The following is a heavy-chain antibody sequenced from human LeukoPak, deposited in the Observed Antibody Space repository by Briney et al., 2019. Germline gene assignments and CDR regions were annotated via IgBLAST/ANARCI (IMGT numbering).Heavy chain of an antibody. CDR1: GLTFTNFW. CDR3: VRSMDV. V-gene: IGHV3-7*01. CDR2: IKQDGSAK. Sequence: GGSLRLSCATSGLTFTNFWMSWVRQAPGKGLEWVANIKQDGSAKYYVDSVRGRFTISRDNAKNSLYLQMNSLRAGDTAVYYCVRSMDVWGQGTTVTVSS. J-gene: IGHJ6*02.